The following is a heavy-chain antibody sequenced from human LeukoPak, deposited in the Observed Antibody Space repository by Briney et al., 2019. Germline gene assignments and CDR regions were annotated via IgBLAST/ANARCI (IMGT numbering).Heavy chain of an antibody. CDR1: GYSISSGYY. CDR3: ARDTLDYYDSSGFDY. CDR2: IYHSGST. V-gene: IGHV4-38-2*02. D-gene: IGHD3-22*01. J-gene: IGHJ4*02. Sequence: SETLSLTCTVSGYSISSGYYWGWIRQPPGKGLEWIGSIYHSGSTYYNPSLKSRVTISVDTSKNQFSLKLSSVTAADTAVYYCARDTLDYYDSSGFDYWGQGTLVTVSS.